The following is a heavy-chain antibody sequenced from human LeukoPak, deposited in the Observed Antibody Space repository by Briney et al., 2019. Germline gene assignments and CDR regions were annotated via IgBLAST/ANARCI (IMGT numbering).Heavy chain of an antibody. CDR2: IKQDGSEK. CDR3: ARDLAARPHWFDP. D-gene: IGHD6-6*01. CDR1: GFTFSSYW. J-gene: IGHJ5*02. V-gene: IGHV3-7*01. Sequence: GGSLRFSCAASGFTFSSYWMSWVRQAPGKGLEWVANIKQDGSEKYYVDSVKGRFTISRDNAKNSLYLQMNSLRAEDTAVYYCARDLAARPHWFDPWGQGTLVTVSS.